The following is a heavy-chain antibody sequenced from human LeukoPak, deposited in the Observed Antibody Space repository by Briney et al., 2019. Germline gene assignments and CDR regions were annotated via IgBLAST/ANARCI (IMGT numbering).Heavy chain of an antibody. Sequence: ASVKVSCKASGYTFTSNGISWVRQAPGQGLEWMGWINANNDNTNYAQKLQGRVTMTTDTSTSTAYMELRSLRSDDTAVYYCARDPPRIVVVVAATNYYGMDVWGQGTTVTVSS. CDR1: GYTFTSNG. V-gene: IGHV1-18*01. CDR3: ARDPPRIVVVVAATNYYGMDV. CDR2: INANNDNT. J-gene: IGHJ6*02. D-gene: IGHD2-15*01.